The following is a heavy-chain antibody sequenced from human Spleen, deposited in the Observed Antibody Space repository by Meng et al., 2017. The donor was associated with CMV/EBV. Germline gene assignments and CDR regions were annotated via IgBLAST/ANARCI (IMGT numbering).Heavy chain of an antibody. Sequence: ASVKVSCKASGYTFTDYYVHWVRQAPGQGLEWMGWINPNSGGTNYAQNFQGRVTMTRDTSISTSYMELSRLRSDDTAVYYCARGTAMATGFDYWGQGTLVTVSS. CDR2: INPNSGGT. J-gene: IGHJ4*02. V-gene: IGHV1-2*02. D-gene: IGHD5-18*01. CDR3: ARGTAMATGFDY. CDR1: GYTFTDYY.